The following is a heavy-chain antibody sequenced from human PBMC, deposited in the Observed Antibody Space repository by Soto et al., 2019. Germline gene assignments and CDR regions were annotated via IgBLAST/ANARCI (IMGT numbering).Heavy chain of an antibody. V-gene: IGHV3-72*01. J-gene: IGHJ4*01. CDR1: GFRFSDHY. D-gene: IGHD2-15*01. CDR3: AKSPRGVVPEDY. CDR2: IGRKADSYST. Sequence: EVQLVESGGGLVRPGGSLRLSCAASGFRFSDHYMDWVRQAPGKGLEWVGRIGRKADSYSTHYAASVKGRFIISRDDTESSLYLQMNNLKTEDTAVYFCAKSPRGVVPEDYWGHGTLVSVSS.